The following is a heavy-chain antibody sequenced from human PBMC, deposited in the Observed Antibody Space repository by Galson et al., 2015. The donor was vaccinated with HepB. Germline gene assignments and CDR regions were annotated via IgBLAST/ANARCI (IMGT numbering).Heavy chain of an antibody. CDR1: GGTFTSYA. D-gene: IGHD3-22*01. V-gene: IGHV1-69*06. CDR3: AKVGGYYYESSGYTKGPLDY. J-gene: IGHJ4*02. CDR2: IIPMFETS. Sequence: SVKVSCKASGGTFTSYAVGWVRQAPGQGLEWIGGIIPMFETSTYAQKFQGRVTITADKATNTAYMELRSLRSEDTAMYYCAKVGGYYYESSGYTKGPLDYWGQGTLVTVSS.